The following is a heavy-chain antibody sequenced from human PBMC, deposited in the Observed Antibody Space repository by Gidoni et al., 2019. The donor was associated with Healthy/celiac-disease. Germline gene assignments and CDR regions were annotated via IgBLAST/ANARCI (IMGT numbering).Heavy chain of an antibody. CDR2: INSDGSST. CDR1: GFTFSRYW. Sequence: EVQLVESGGGLVQPGGSLRLSCAASGFTFSRYWMNWVRQAPGKGLVWVSRINSDGSSTSYADSVKGRFTISRDNAKNTLYLQMNSLRAEDTAVYYCARGLTIFGVVGEYYFDYWGQGTLVTVSS. V-gene: IGHV3-74*01. D-gene: IGHD3-3*01. CDR3: ARGLTIFGVVGEYYFDY. J-gene: IGHJ4*02.